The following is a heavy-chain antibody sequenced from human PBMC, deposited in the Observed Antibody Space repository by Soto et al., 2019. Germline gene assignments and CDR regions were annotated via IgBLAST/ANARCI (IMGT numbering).Heavy chain of an antibody. CDR3: TRWTASYSDY. CDR2: IRNKAHGGTT. Sequence: GRSLRLSCTGSGFTFGDYHVSWFRQAPGKGLEWVTFIRNKAHGGTTEYAASVKGRFTISRDDSKSIAYLQINSLKTEDTAMYYCTRWTASYSDYWGQGALVTVSS. J-gene: IGHJ4*02. CDR1: GFTFGDYH. V-gene: IGHV3-49*03.